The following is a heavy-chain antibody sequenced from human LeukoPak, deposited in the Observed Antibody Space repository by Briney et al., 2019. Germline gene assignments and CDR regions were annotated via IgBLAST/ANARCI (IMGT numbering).Heavy chain of an antibody. V-gene: IGHV6-1*01. J-gene: IGHJ4*02. CDR3: ARDLGTSGWYTFDY. CDR1: GDSVSSHNGA. Sequence: SQTLSVTCVISGDSVSSHNGAWNWIRQSPSRGLEWLGRTYYRSKWYNDYAVSVQGRITINPDTSKNQFSLQLNSVTPEDTAVYYCARDLGTSGWYTFDYWGQGTLVTVSS. D-gene: IGHD6-19*01. CDR2: TYYRSKWYN.